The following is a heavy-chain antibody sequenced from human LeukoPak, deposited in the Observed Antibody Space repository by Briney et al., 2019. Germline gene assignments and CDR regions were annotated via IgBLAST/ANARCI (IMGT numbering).Heavy chain of an antibody. CDR2: IYYSGST. CDR1: GGSISSYY. D-gene: IGHD5-24*01. CDR3: ARRDGGRDGYNSPDY. V-gene: IGHV4-39*01. J-gene: IGHJ4*02. Sequence: SETLSLTCTVSGGSISSYYWSWIRQPPGKGLEWIGSIYYSGSTYYNPSLKSRVTISVDTSKNQFSLKLSSVTAADTAVYYCARRDGGRDGYNSPDYWGQGTLVTVSS.